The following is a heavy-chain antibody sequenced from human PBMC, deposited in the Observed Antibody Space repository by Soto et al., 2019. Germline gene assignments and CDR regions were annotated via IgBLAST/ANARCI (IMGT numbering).Heavy chain of an antibody. Sequence: EVQLVESGGGLVQPGGSLRLSCAASGFTVSNNYMSWVRQAPGKGLEWVSVIYSGGSTYYADSVKGRFTISRDNSNNTLSLQMNSLRAEDTAVYYCARGSGSYSQSRSWGQGTLVTVSS. CDR2: IYSGGST. CDR3: ARGSGSYSQSRS. J-gene: IGHJ4*02. V-gene: IGHV3-66*01. D-gene: IGHD1-26*01. CDR1: GFTVSNNY.